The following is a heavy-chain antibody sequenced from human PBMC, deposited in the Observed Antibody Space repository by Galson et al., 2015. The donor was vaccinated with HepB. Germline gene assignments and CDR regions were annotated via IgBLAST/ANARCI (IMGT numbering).Heavy chain of an antibody. V-gene: IGHV5-51*01. Sequence: QSGAEVKEPGEFLRISCKGSGYSFSKFWIGWVRQMPGKGLEWMGIIYPGDSDTRYSPSFQGQVIISADKSISTTYLQWNSLSASDTAMYYCATLAGSLARYQNFDYWGQGTLVTVSS. J-gene: IGHJ4*02. CDR1: GYSFSKFW. D-gene: IGHD2-2*01. CDR2: IYPGDSDT. CDR3: ATLAGSLARYQNFDY.